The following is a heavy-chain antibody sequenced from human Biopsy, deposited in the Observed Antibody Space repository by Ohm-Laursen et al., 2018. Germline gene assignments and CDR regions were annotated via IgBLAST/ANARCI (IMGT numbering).Heavy chain of an antibody. J-gene: IGHJ3*01. D-gene: IGHD1-1*01. V-gene: IGHV4-59*07. Sequence: SDTLSLTYIVSGGSITDDYWSWIRQSPGKGLEWIGFISKGGDTTYNPSLRGRVAISVDTSKNQFSLKLSSVTAADTAIFFCARLYRLDDYWNDDPPDAFDVWGQGTRVTVSS. CDR3: ARLYRLDDYWNDDPPDAFDV. CDR2: ISKGGDT. CDR1: GGSITDDY.